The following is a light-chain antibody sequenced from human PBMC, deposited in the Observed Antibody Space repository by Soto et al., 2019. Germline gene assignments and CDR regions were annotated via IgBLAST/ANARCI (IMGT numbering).Light chain of an antibody. CDR2: GNS. J-gene: IGLJ3*02. V-gene: IGLV1-40*01. Sequence: QSVLTQPPSVSGAPGQTVTISCTGSSSNIGAGYDVHWYQQFPGTAPKLLIYGNSNRPSGVPDRFSGSKSGTAASLAIIGLQAEDEADYYCQSYDSSLSGCVFGGGTKLTVL. CDR3: QSYDSSLSGCV. CDR1: SSNIGAGYD.